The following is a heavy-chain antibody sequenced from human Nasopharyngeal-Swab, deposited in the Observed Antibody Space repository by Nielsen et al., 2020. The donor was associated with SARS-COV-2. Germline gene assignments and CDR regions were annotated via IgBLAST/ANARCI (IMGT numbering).Heavy chain of an antibody. CDR1: GFTFSNYV. J-gene: IGHJ4*02. Sequence: GGSLRLSCAASGFTFSNYVMSWVRQAPGKGLECVSAISGSGTDTYYADSVQGRFTISRDNSKNALYLQMNSLGADDTAVYSCARGSRAGYTYIDSWGQGILVTVSS. CDR2: ISGSGTDT. D-gene: IGHD3-16*01. CDR3: ARGSRAGYTYIDS. V-gene: IGHV3-23*01.